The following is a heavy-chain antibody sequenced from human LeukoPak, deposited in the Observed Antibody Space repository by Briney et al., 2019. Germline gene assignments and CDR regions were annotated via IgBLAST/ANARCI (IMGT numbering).Heavy chain of an antibody. V-gene: IGHV2-5*02. D-gene: IGHD3-16*02. J-gene: IGHJ4*02. CDR1: GFSLSTSGVG. Sequence: SGPTLVKPTQTLALTCTFSGFSLSTSGVGVGWIRQPPGKALEWLALIYWDDDKRYSPSLKSRLTITKDTSKNQVVLTMTNMDPVDTATYYCAHSGGHYDYVWGSYRYISYFDYWGQGTLVTVSS. CDR3: AHSGGHYDYVWGSYRYISYFDY. CDR2: IYWDDDK.